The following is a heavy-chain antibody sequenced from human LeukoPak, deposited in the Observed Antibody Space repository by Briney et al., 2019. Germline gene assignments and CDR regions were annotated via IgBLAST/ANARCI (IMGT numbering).Heavy chain of an antibody. D-gene: IGHD2-15*01. J-gene: IGHJ4*02. CDR1: GGPISSSSYY. CDR2: IYYSGST. Sequence: SETLSLTCTVSGGPISSSSYYWGWIRQPPGKGLEWIGSIYYSGSTYYNPSLKSRFTISVDTSKNQFSLKLSSVTAADTAVYYCARLGYCSGGSCYDFDYWGQGTLVTVSS. V-gene: IGHV4-39*01. CDR3: ARLGYCSGGSCYDFDY.